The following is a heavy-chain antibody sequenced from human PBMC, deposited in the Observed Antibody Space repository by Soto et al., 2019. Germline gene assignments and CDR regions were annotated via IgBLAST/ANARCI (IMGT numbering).Heavy chain of an antibody. CDR3: ARNRVPSPYCYYYYRDV. D-gene: IGHD1-1*01. J-gene: IGHJ6*03. CDR2: IWYDGSNK. V-gene: IGHV3-33*01. CDR1: GLTFSSYG. Sequence: QVQLVESGGGVVQPGRSPRLSCAASGLTFSSYGMHWVRQAPGKGLEWVAVIWYDGSNKYYADSVKGRFTISRDNSKNTLYLQINSLRAEDTAVYYCARNRVPSPYCYYYYRDVWGKGTTVTFSS.